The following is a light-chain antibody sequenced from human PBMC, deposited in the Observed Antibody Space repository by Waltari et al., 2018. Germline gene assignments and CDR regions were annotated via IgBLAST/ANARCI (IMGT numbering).Light chain of an antibody. V-gene: IGLV2-23*01. CDR2: EGR. J-gene: IGLJ1*01. CDR1: SSDIGTYNL. CDR3: SSYASTKYV. Sequence: QSALTQPASVSGSPGQSITISCTGTSSDIGTYNLVSWYQQHPGKVPKLMIYEGRKRPSGISTRFSGAKSGNTASLTISGLQAEDEADYYCSSYASTKYVFGTGTKVTVL.